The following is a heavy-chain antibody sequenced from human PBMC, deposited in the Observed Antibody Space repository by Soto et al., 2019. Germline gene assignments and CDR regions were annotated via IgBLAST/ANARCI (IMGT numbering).Heavy chain of an antibody. CDR1: GYTFTSYD. Sequence: QVQLVQSGAEVKKPGASVKVSCKASGYTFTSYDINWVRQATGQELEWMGWMNPNSGNTGYAQKFQGRVTMTRNTSISTAYMELSSLRSEDTAVYYCARGRNDYAFFVGHHYYYYMDVWGKGTTVTVSS. V-gene: IGHV1-8*01. CDR2: MNPNSGNT. D-gene: IGHD4-17*01. J-gene: IGHJ6*03. CDR3: ARGRNDYAFFVGHHYYYYMDV.